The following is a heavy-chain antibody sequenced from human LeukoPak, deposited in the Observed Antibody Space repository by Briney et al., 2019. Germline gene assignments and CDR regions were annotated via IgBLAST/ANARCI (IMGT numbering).Heavy chain of an antibody. J-gene: IGHJ4*02. Sequence: ASVKVSCKTSGYTFTSYAMHWVRQAPGQRLEWMGWLNVGNGNTKYSQKFQGRVTITRDTSANTAYMELSSLRSDDTAVYYCARLRYYYDSSGYCYFDYWGQGTLVTVSS. D-gene: IGHD3-22*01. V-gene: IGHV1-3*01. CDR1: GYTFTSYA. CDR3: ARLRYYYDSSGYCYFDY. CDR2: LNVGNGNT.